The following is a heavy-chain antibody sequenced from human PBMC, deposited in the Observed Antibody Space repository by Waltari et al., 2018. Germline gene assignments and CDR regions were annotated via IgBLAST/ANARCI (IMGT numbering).Heavy chain of an antibody. J-gene: IGHJ4*02. D-gene: IGHD3-22*01. Sequence: EVQLVESGGGLLQPGGSLRLSCAASGFTVSSNSMSGVRQALGKGPECVSVIYSGGSTYYADAGKGRFTISRDNSKNSLYLQSNSRRAEDTAVYYCASDSSDSDGFDYWGQGTLVTVSS. CDR2: IYSGGST. V-gene: IGHV3-53*01. CDR3: ASDSSDSDGFDY. CDR1: GFTVSSNS.